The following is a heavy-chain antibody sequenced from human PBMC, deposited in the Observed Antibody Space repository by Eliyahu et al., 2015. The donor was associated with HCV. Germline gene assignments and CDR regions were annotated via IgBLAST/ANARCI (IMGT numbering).Heavy chain of an antibody. CDR2: IKSKTDGGTT. CDR3: TTGAPGGFDYYLDV. J-gene: IGHJ6*03. Sequence: EVQLVESGGGLVKPGGSLRLSXSASGFXFXKAWMSWVRQGPGKGLXWIGRIKSKTDGGTTDYAAPVKGRFTISRDDSKSTLYLQMNSLKTEDTAVYYCTTGAPGGFDYYLDVWGQGTTVTVSS. CDR1: GFXFXKAW. V-gene: IGHV3-15*01. D-gene: IGHD3-10*01.